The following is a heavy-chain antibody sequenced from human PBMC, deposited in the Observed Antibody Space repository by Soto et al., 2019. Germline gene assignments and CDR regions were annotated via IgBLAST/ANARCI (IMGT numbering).Heavy chain of an antibody. CDR3: ARHIAVPSTRGFDY. CDR2: IYHSGTT. Sequence: QVHLQESDPGLVKPSGTLSLTCAVSGGSITTNWWSWVRQPPGQGLEWIGEIYHSGTTNYNPSLRGRVTISVDKSNNHFTLILNTVTAADSAIYYCARHIAVPSTRGFDYWREGNLVTASS. CDR1: GGSITTNW. D-gene: IGHD6-19*01. V-gene: IGHV4-4*02. J-gene: IGHJ4*02.